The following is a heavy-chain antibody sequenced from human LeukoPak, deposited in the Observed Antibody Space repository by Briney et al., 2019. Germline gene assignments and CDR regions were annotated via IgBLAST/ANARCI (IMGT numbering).Heavy chain of an antibody. V-gene: IGHV3-30*04. Sequence: PGGSLRLSCAASGFTFSSYAMHWVRQAPGKGLEWVAVISYDGSNKYYADSVKGRFTISRDNSKNTLYLQMNSLRAEDTAEYYCARGRFYDILTGYNDYWGQGTLVTVSS. CDR2: ISYDGSNK. CDR3: ARGRFYDILTGYNDY. D-gene: IGHD3-9*01. CDR1: GFTFSSYA. J-gene: IGHJ4*02.